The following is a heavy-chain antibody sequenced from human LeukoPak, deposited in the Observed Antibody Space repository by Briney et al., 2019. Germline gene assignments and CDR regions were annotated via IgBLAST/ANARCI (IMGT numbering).Heavy chain of an antibody. J-gene: IGHJ4*02. D-gene: IGHD3-3*01. Sequence: ASVRVSCKASGYTFTSYGISWVRQAPGQGLEWMGWISAYNGNTNYAQKLQGRVTMTTDTSTSTAHMELRSLRSDDTAVYYCARDVRGRNYDFWSGYYTAHFDYWGQGTLVTVSS. CDR3: ARDVRGRNYDFWSGYYTAHFDY. V-gene: IGHV1-18*01. CDR1: GYTFTSYG. CDR2: ISAYNGNT.